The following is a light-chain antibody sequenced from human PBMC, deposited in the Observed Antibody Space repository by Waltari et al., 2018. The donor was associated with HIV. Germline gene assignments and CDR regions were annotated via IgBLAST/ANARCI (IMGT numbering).Light chain of an antibody. CDR3: AVWDDSLNGPV. CDR1: NSNIGSNT. V-gene: IGLV1-44*01. J-gene: IGLJ2*01. Sequence: QSVLTQPPSASGTPGQRVTLSCSGSNSNIGSNTVNWYQQLPGTAPKLLMSTNNDRPSGVPERFSGSRSGTSASLAISGLQSEDEADYYCAVWDDSLNGPVFGGGTKLTVL. CDR2: TNN.